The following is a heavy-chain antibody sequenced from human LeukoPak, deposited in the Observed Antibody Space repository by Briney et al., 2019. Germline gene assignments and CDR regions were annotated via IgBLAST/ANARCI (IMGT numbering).Heavy chain of an antibody. D-gene: IGHD2-15*01. CDR3: ARDRYCKSGGSCYDDWFDP. Sequence: GGSLRLSCAASGFTFSSYAMHWVRQVPGKGLEWVAVISYDGSNKYYADSVKGRFTISRDNSKNTLYLQMNSLRAEDTAVYYCARDRYCKSGGSCYDDWFDPWGQGTLVTVSS. CDR2: ISYDGSNK. CDR1: GFTFSSYA. V-gene: IGHV3-30*04. J-gene: IGHJ5*02.